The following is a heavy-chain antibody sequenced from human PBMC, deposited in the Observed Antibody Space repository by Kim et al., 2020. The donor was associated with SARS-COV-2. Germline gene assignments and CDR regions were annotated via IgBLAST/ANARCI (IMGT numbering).Heavy chain of an antibody. J-gene: IGHJ4*02. D-gene: IGHD5-12*01. CDR2: ISGDGGST. Sequence: GGSLRLSCAASGLTFDDYAMHWVRQAPGKGLEWVSLISGDGGSTYYADSVKGRFTISRDNSKNSLYLQMNSLRTEDTALYYCAKDIDPAPPFGVATITGGYFDYWGQGTLVTVSS. CDR1: GLTFDDYA. V-gene: IGHV3-43*02. CDR3: AKDIDPAPPFGVATITGGYFDY.